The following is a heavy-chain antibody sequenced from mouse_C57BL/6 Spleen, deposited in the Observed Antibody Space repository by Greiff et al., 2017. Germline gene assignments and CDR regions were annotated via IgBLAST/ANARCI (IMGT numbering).Heavy chain of an antibody. Sequence: VQLQQSGAELVRPGASVKLSCTASGFNIKDDYMHWVKQRPEQGLEWIGWIDPENGDTEYASKFQGKATITADTSSNTAYLQLSSLTSEDTAVYYCTPRGLRYYARDYWGQGTSVTVSS. J-gene: IGHJ4*01. D-gene: IGHD3-1*01. V-gene: IGHV14-4*01. CDR3: TPRGLRYYARDY. CDR2: IDPENGDT. CDR1: GFNIKDDY.